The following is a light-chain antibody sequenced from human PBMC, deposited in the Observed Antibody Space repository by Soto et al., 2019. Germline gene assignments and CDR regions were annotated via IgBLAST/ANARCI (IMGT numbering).Light chain of an antibody. CDR1: QGISNY. J-gene: IGKJ3*01. Sequence: DIQMTQSPSSLSASVGDRVTITCRTSQGISNYLAWYQQRPGKVTQLLISAASTLQSGVPSRFSGSGAGTAFTLTISSLQPEDVATYYCQNCHSAAFTFGPGTKGDIK. CDR2: AAS. V-gene: IGKV1-27*01. CDR3: QNCHSAAFT.